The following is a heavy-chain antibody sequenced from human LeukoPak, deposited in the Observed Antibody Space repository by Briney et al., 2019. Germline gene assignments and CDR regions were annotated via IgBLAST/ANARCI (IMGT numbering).Heavy chain of an antibody. D-gene: IGHD6-19*01. V-gene: IGHV4-31*03. CDR2: IYYSGST. CDR1: GGSISSGGYS. Sequence: PSQTLSLTCTVSGGSISSGGYSWSWIRQHPGKGLEWIGYIYYSGSTYYNPSLKSRVTISVDTSKNQFSLKLSSVTAADTAVYYCARRPYSSGWYGRYFDYWGQGTLVTVSS. CDR3: ARRPYSSGWYGRYFDY. J-gene: IGHJ4*02.